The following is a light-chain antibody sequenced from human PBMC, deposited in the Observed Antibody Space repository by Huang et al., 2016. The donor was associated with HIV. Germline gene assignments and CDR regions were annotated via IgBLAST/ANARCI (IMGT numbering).Light chain of an antibody. Sequence: DIQMTQSPSSLSASIGDRVTISCRASQDIINSLAWYQQKPGKAPKLLLFAASRLESGVPSRFSGGGSGSYYTLTISSLQPEDLATYYCQQYYSNPLITFGGGTKVEIK. CDR1: QDIINS. CDR2: AAS. CDR3: QQYYSNPLIT. V-gene: IGKV1-NL1*01. J-gene: IGKJ4*01.